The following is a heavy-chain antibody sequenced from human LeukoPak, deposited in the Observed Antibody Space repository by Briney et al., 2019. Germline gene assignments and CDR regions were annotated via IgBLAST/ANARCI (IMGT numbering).Heavy chain of an antibody. Sequence: GGSLRLSCAASGFTFSSYWMHWVRQAPGKGLLWVSRINTDGSSTSYADSVKGRFTISRDNAKNTLYLQMNSLRAEATAVYYCARGDYAFWSGPTPYDYWGQGILVTVSS. D-gene: IGHD3-3*01. J-gene: IGHJ4*02. CDR2: INTDGSST. V-gene: IGHV3-74*01. CDR1: GFTFSSYW. CDR3: ARGDYAFWSGPTPYDY.